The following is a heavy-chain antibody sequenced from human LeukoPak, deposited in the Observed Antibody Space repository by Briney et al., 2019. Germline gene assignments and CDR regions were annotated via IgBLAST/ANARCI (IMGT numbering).Heavy chain of an antibody. Sequence: GASVKVSCKASGYTFTSYSISWVRQAPGQGLEWMGWISAYTGNTIYAQKVKGRVTKTTDTSTSTANMELRSLKSDDTAVYYCARQRVAAAGPNWFDPWGQGTLVTVSS. D-gene: IGHD6-13*01. CDR1: GYTFTSYS. CDR2: ISAYTGNT. J-gene: IGHJ5*02. V-gene: IGHV1-18*01. CDR3: ARQRVAAAGPNWFDP.